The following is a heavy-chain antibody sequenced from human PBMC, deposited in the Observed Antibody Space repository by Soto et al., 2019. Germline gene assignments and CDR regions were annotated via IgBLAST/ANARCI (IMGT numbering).Heavy chain of an antibody. CDR1: GFTFSSYA. Sequence: EVQLLECGGGLVQPGGSLRLSCAASGFTFSSYAMSWVRQAPGKGLEWVSAISGSGGSTYYADSVKGRFTISRDNSKNTLYLQMNSLRAEDTAVYYCAKDWYCSSTSCYEIDYWGQGTLVTVSS. CDR2: ISGSGGST. D-gene: IGHD2-2*01. J-gene: IGHJ4*02. CDR3: AKDWYCSSTSCYEIDY. V-gene: IGHV3-23*01.